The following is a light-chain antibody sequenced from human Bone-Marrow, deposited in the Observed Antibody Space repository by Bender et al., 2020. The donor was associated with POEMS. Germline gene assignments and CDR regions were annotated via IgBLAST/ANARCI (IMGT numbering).Light chain of an antibody. CDR2: GND. V-gene: IGLV1-44*01. Sequence: QSVLTQPPSASGTPGQRVTISCSGSSSNIGGNAVNWWQQLPGTAPKLLIYGNDQRPTAVPDRVSGAKTGASTSLAISGLQSEDGADYFCSAWDGILNGGVFGGGTELTVL. J-gene: IGLJ3*02. CDR1: SSNIGGNA. CDR3: SAWDGILNGGV.